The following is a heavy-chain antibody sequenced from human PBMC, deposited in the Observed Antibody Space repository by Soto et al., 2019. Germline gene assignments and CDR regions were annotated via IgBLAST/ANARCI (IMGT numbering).Heavy chain of an antibody. V-gene: IGHV1-18*01. D-gene: IGHD6-6*01. Sequence: QVQLVQSGAAVKKPGASVKVSCKASGYTFTRFGINWVRQAPGQGLEWMGWISGYNGNTNTAENFQGRVTMTTDTAATTAYVELRSLRSDDTAVYYCARAFEAGGQLVGGFGYWGQGTLVTVSS. CDR1: GYTFTRFG. J-gene: IGHJ4*02. CDR2: ISGYNGNT. CDR3: ARAFEAGGQLVGGFGY.